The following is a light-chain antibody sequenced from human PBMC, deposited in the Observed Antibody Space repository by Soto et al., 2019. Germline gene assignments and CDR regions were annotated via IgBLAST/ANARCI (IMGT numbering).Light chain of an antibody. CDR2: GAS. CDR1: QSVSSSY. J-gene: IGKJ2*01. CDR3: QQYGSSPLYT. Sequence: EIVLTQSPGTLSLSPGERATLSCRTSQSVSSSYLAWYQQRPGQAPRLLIYGASSRATGIPDRLSSSGSGTDFTLTINRLEPEDFAVYFCQQYGSSPLYTFGQGTKLEIK. V-gene: IGKV3-20*01.